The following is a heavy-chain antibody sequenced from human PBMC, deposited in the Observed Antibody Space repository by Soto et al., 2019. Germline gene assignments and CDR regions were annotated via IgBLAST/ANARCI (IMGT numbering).Heavy chain of an antibody. CDR1: GGSISSGGYY. V-gene: IGHV4-31*03. CDR3: ARCIPFLEWSYFDY. J-gene: IGHJ4*02. CDR2: IYYSGST. Sequence: QVQLQESGPGLVKPSQTLSLTCTVSGGSISSGGYYWSWIRQHPGKGMEWIGYIYYSGSTYYNPSLKSRVTISVDTSKNQFSLKLSSVTAADTAVYYCARCIPFLEWSYFDYWGQGTLVTVSS. D-gene: IGHD3-3*01.